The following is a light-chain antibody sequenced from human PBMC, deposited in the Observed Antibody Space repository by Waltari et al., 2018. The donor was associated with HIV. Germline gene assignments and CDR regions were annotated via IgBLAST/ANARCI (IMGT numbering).Light chain of an antibody. CDR2: KAK. V-gene: IGLV3-16*01. J-gene: IGLJ3*02. Sequence: SYELTQPPSVSVSQGQMARITCSGEALPKTYVSWYQQKPGQAPVLGRYKAKGRPSGIPERFSGSSSGTMVTLTISGVQAEDEADYYCLSADSSGTYWVFGGGTEVTVL. CDR3: LSADSSGTYWV. CDR1: ALPKTY.